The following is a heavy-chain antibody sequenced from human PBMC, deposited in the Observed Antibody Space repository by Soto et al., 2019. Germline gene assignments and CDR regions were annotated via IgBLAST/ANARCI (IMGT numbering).Heavy chain of an antibody. J-gene: IGHJ5*02. V-gene: IGHV1-69*01. D-gene: IGHD6-13*01. Sequence: QVLLVQSGAEVKKPGSSVQVSCKASGGTFSSYGISWVRQTPGRGLEWMGGSIPLFGTTNYAQKFRGRVTVTADESTSTVYMELRSLSFEDTAIYYCARAHGSSWYNWFDPWGQGTLVTVSS. CDR1: GGTFSSYG. CDR2: SIPLFGTT. CDR3: ARAHGSSWYNWFDP.